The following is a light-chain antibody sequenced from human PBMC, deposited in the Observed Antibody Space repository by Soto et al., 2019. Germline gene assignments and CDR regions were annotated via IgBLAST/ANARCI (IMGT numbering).Light chain of an antibody. J-gene: IGKJ1*01. CDR1: QSISSW. Sequence: DIQMTQSPSTLSASVGDRVTITCRASQSISSWLAWYQQEPGKAPKLLIYDASSLESGVPSRFSGSGSGTEFTRTISSLQPDDFATYYCQQYNSYWTFGQGTKVDIK. V-gene: IGKV1-5*01. CDR3: QQYNSYWT. CDR2: DAS.